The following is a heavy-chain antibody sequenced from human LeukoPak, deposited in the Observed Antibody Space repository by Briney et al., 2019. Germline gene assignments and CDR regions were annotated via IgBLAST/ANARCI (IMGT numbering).Heavy chain of an antibody. D-gene: IGHD3-22*01. Sequence: SVKVSCKASGGTFSSYAISWVRQAPGQGLEWMGRIIPIFGTANYAQKFQGRVTITTDESTSTAYMELSSLRSEDTAVYYCARTTYYYDSSGPFDYRGQGTLVTVSS. CDR1: GGTFSSYA. CDR2: IIPIFGTA. J-gene: IGHJ4*02. V-gene: IGHV1-69*05. CDR3: ARTTYYYDSSGPFDY.